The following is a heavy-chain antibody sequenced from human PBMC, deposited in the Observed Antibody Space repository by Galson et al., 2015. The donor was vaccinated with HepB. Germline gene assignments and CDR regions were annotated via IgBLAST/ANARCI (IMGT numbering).Heavy chain of an antibody. V-gene: IGHV3-53*01. CDR2: IYSGGST. CDR1: GFTVSSNY. Sequence: SLRLSCAASGFTVSSNYMSWVRQAPGKGLEWVSVIYSGGSTYYADSVKGRFTTYRDNSKNTLYLQMNSLRAEDTAVYYCAREGCGGSCDTYYYYYGMDVWGQGTTVTVSS. D-gene: IGHD2-15*01. J-gene: IGHJ6*02. CDR3: AREGCGGSCDTYYYYYGMDV.